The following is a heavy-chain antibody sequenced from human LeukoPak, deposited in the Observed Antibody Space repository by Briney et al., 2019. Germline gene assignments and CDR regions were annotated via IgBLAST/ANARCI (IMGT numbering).Heavy chain of an antibody. CDR3: ARQALGPYDILTGYYPPLNWFDP. CDR2: TYYSGST. D-gene: IGHD3-9*01. V-gene: IGHV4-39*01. J-gene: IGHJ5*02. Sequence: SETLSLTCTVSGGSISSSSYYWGWIRQPPGKGLEWIGSTYYSGSTYYNPSLKSRVTISVDTSKNQFSLKLSSVTAADTAVYYCARQALGPYDILTGYYPPLNWFDPWGQGTLVTVSS. CDR1: GGSISSSSYY.